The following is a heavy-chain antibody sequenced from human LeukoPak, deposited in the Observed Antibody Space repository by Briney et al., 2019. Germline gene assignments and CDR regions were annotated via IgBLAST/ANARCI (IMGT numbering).Heavy chain of an antibody. CDR2: ISTYNGNT. CDR1: GYTFTDYG. Sequence: ASVKVSCKASGYTFTDYGISWVRQAPGQGLEWMGWISTYNGNTNYAQKLQGRVTMTTNTSTSTAYMELRSLRSDDTAVYYCARVLSAHTMIVGLPRAFDIWGQGTMVTVSS. V-gene: IGHV1-18*01. D-gene: IGHD3-22*01. CDR3: ARVLSAHTMIVGLPRAFDI. J-gene: IGHJ3*02.